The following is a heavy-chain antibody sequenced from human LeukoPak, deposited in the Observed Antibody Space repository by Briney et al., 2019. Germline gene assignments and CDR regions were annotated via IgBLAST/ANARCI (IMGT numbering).Heavy chain of an antibody. V-gene: IGHV1-18*01. CDR3: AREGARALAAAVPFDY. CDR1: GYTFTSYG. J-gene: IGHJ4*02. D-gene: IGHD6-13*01. CDR2: ISAYNGNT. Sequence: ASVKVSCKAFGYTFTSYGISWVRQAPGQGLEWMGWISAYNGNTNYAQKLQGRVTMTTDTSTSTAYMELRSLRSDDTAVYYCAREGARALAAAVPFDYWGQGTLVTVSS.